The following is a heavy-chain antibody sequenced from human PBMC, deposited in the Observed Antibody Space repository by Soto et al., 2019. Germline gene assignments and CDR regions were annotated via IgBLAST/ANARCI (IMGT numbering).Heavy chain of an antibody. CDR2: ISAYNGNT. V-gene: IGHV1-18*01. CDR3: ARVLRFLEAPNWFDP. Sequence: GASVKVSCKASGYTFTSYGISWVRQAPGQGLEWMGWISAYNGNTNYAQKLQGRVTMTTDTSTSTAYMELRSLRSDDTAVYYCARVLRFLEAPNWFDPWGQGTLVTVSS. CDR1: GYTFTSYG. D-gene: IGHD3-3*01. J-gene: IGHJ5*02.